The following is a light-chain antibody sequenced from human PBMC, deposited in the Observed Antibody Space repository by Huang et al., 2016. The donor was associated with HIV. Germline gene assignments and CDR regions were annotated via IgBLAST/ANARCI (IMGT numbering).Light chain of an antibody. J-gene: IGKJ5*01. CDR1: QSLLHSNGYNY. V-gene: IGKV2-28*01. CDR2: LGS. Sequence: DIVMTQSPLYLPVTPGEPASISCKSSQSLLHSNGYNYLDWYLQKPGQSPQLLISLGSNRPSGVPDRFSGSGSGTDFTLKISRVEAEDVGVYYCMQALETPITFGQGTRLEIK. CDR3: MQALETPIT.